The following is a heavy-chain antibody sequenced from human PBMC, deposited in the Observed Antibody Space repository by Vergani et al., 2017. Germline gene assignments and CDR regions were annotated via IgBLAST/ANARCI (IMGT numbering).Heavy chain of an antibody. D-gene: IGHD1-20*01. V-gene: IGHV1-69*04. Sequence: QVQLVQSGAEVKKPGSSVKVSCKASGGTFSSYAISWVRQAPGQGLEWMGRIIPILGIANYAQKFQGRVTITADKSTSTAYMELSSLRSEDTAVYYCARNNWNDVGDFDYWGQGTLVTVSS. J-gene: IGHJ4*02. CDR2: IIPILGIA. CDR1: GGTFSSYA. CDR3: ARNNWNDVGDFDY.